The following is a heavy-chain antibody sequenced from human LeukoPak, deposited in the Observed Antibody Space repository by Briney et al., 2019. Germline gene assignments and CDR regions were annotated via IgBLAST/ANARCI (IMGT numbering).Heavy chain of an antibody. CDR2: MNPNSGNT. CDR3: AIRTPVDIVATLGERVKKGLDY. J-gene: IGHJ4*02. V-gene: IGHV1-8*01. Sequence: ASVKVSCKASGYTFTSYDINWLRQATGQGLEWMGWMNPNSGNTGYAQKFQGRVTMTRNTSMSTACMELSSLRSEDTAVYYCAIRTPVDIVATLGERVKKGLDYWGQGTLVTVSS. CDR1: GYTFTSYD. D-gene: IGHD5-12*01.